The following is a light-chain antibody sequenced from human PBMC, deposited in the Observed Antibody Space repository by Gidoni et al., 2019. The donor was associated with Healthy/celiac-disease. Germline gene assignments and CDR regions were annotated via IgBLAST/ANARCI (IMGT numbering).Light chain of an antibody. Sequence: DIQMTQSPSSLSASIGDRVTITCRASQSISSYLNWYQQKPGKAPKLLIYAASTLQSGVPSRFSGSGSGTDFTLTISGQQPEDFATYYCQQSYSIPRTFGQXTKVEIK. V-gene: IGKV1-39*01. CDR2: AAS. CDR3: QQSYSIPRT. CDR1: QSISSY. J-gene: IGKJ1*01.